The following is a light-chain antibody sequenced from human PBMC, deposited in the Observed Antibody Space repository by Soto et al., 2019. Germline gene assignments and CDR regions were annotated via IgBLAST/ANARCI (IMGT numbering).Light chain of an antibody. CDR1: QSISTY. CDR2: AAS. Sequence: DIQMTQSPSSLSASVGDRVTITCRASQSISTYLNWYQQKPGKAPNLLIYAASTLQRGVPSRFSGSRSGTDFTLTVSSLQAEDFATYYCQQSSRTPVTFGQGTRLEIK. J-gene: IGKJ5*01. CDR3: QQSSRTPVT. V-gene: IGKV1-39*01.